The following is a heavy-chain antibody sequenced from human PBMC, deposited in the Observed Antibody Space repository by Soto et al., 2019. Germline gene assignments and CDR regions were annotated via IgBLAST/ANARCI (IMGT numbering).Heavy chain of an antibody. CDR2: IYWHNDK. Sequence: QITLKESGPTVVKPTQTLTLTCTFSGFSLSTSGVGVGWIRQPPGKALEWLAVIYWHNDKRYSPSLQNRLTITKDTSKNQVVLTMTNMGPVDTATYFCARTHGGEFNSWGQGALVTVSS. V-gene: IGHV2-5*01. CDR3: ARTHGGEFNS. J-gene: IGHJ4*02. D-gene: IGHD2-15*01. CDR1: GFSLSTSGVG.